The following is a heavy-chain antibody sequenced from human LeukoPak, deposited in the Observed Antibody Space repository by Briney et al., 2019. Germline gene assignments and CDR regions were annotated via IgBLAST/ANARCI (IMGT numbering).Heavy chain of an antibody. CDR1: GFTFSSYD. CDR2: IGTAGDT. V-gene: IGHV3-13*01. J-gene: IGHJ4*02. CDR3: ARESPYSSSLDY. D-gene: IGHD6-13*01. Sequence: GGSLRLSCAASGFTFSSYDMHWVRQATGKGLEWVSAIGTAGDTYYPGSVKGRFTISRENAKNSLYLQMNSLRAEDTAVYYCARESPYSSSLDYWGQGTLVTVSS.